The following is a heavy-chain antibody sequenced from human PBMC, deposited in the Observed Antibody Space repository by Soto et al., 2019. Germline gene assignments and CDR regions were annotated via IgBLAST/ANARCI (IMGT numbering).Heavy chain of an antibody. Sequence: VGSLRLSCAASGFTRSSYWMNWFAKAPGKGLEWVANIKQDGSEKYYVDSVKGRFTISRDNSKNTLYLQMNSLRAEDTAVYYCARNFENCSGGSCYPYFDYWGQGTLVTVSS. V-gene: IGHV3-7*01. CDR1: GFTRSSYW. CDR3: ARNFENCSGGSCYPYFDY. J-gene: IGHJ4*02. CDR2: IKQDGSEK. D-gene: IGHD2-15*01.